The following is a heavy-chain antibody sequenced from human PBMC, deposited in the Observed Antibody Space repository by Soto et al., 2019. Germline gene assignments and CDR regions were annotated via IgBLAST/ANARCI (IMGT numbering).Heavy chain of an antibody. CDR1: GFTFSSYA. D-gene: IGHD3-10*01. V-gene: IGHV3-23*01. CDR3: AKDRQGSGPDFDL. J-gene: IGHJ2*01. CDR2: ISGSGGST. Sequence: EVQLLESGGGLVQPGGSLRLSCAASGFTFSSYAMNWVRQAPGKGLEWVSGISGSGGSTYYADSVKGRFTISRDNSKNTLYLQMTSLRAEDTAVYYCAKDRQGSGPDFDLWGRGTLVTVSS.